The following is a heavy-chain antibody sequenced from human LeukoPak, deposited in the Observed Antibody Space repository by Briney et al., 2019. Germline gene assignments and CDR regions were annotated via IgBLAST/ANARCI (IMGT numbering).Heavy chain of an antibody. J-gene: IGHJ4*02. Sequence: SVKVSCKASGYTFTSYAISWVRQAPGQGLEWMGGIIPIFGTTNYAQKFQGRVTITADESTSTAYMELSSLRSEDTAVYYCARGDSYGYQYRFDYWGQGTLVTVSS. CDR1: GYTFTSYA. CDR3: ARGDSYGYQYRFDY. CDR2: IIPIFGTT. D-gene: IGHD5-18*01. V-gene: IGHV1-69*13.